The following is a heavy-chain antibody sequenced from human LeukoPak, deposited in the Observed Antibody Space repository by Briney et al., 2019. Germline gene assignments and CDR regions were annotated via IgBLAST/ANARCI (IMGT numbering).Heavy chain of an antibody. J-gene: IGHJ4*02. CDR2: INSDRRSA. V-gene: IGHV3-74*01. CDR3: SRVSTTDDH. Sequence: PGGSLRLSCAASGFTFSIYWMHWVRQAPGKGLVWVSRINSDRRSAVYADSVKGRFTVSRDNAKNTLYLQMNSLRAEDTAVYYCSRVSTTDDHWGQGTLVTVSS. D-gene: IGHD2/OR15-2a*01. CDR1: GFTFSIYW.